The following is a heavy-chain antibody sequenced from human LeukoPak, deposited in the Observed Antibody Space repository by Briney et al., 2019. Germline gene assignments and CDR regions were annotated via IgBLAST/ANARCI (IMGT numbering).Heavy chain of an antibody. J-gene: IGHJ4*02. D-gene: IGHD3-22*01. V-gene: IGHV4-30-4*01. CDR3: AREGYYDSSGYFH. Sequence: SQTLSLTCTVSGGSISSGDYYWSWIRQPPGKGLEWIGYTYYSGSTYYNPSLKSRVTISVDTSKSQFSLKLSSVTAADTAVYYCAREGYYDSSGYFHWGQGTLVTVSS. CDR1: GGSISSGDYY. CDR2: TYYSGST.